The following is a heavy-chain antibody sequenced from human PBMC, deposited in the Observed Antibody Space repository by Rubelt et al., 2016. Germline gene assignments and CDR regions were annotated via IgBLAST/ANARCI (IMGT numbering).Heavy chain of an antibody. V-gene: IGHV4-61*01. J-gene: IGHJ3*02. D-gene: IGHD6-19*01. CDR1: GGSVSSNYY. CDR3: AGMYSSGWYYDAFDS. Sequence: QVQLQESGPGLVKPSETLSLTCTVSGGSVSSNYYWAWFRQTPGKGLEWNGYIYYSGSTNYNPSLKSRVTISLDTSKNPFSRKLSVVPAADTAIVYCAGMYSSGWYYDAFDSWGQGTMVTVSS. CDR2: IYYSGST.